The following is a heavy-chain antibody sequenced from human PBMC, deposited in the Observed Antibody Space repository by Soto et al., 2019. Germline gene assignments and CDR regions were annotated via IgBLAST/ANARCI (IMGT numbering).Heavy chain of an antibody. CDR3: ARHEGVPAALSKLYYYYYGMDV. J-gene: IGHJ6*02. D-gene: IGHD2-2*01. CDR1: GGSISSSSYY. CDR2: IYYSGST. V-gene: IGHV4-39*01. Sequence: SETLSLTCTVSGGSISSSSYYWGWIRQPPGKGLEWIGSIYYSGSTYYNPSLKSRVTISVDTSKNQFSLKLSSVTAADTAVYYCARHEGVPAALSKLYYYYYGMDVWGQGTTVTVSS.